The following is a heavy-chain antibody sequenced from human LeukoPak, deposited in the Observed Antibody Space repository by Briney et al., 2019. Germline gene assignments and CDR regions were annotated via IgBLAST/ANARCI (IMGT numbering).Heavy chain of an antibody. D-gene: IGHD3-22*01. CDR1: GFTFSSYS. CDR3: ARGRVTYYDSSGYSY. CDR2: INHSGST. J-gene: IGHJ4*02. Sequence: GSLTLSCAASGFTFSSYSMNWVRQPPGKGLEWIGEINHSGSTNYNPSLKSRVTISVDTSKNQFSLKLSSVTAADTAVYYCARGRVTYYDSSGYSYWGQGTLVTVSS. V-gene: IGHV4-34*01.